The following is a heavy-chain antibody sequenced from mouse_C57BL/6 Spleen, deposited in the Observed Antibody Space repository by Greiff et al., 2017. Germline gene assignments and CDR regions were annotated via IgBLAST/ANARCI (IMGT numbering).Heavy chain of an antibody. V-gene: IGHV1-55*01. CDR2: IYPGSGST. D-gene: IGHD2-4*01. CDR3: ARSVDYDPYYAMDY. Sequence: QVQLQQPGAELVKPGASVTMSCKASGYTFTSYWITWVKQRPGQGLEWIGDIYPGSGSTNYNEKFKSKATLTVDTSSSTAYMQLSSLTSEYSAIYYCARSVDYDPYYAMDYWGQGTSVTVSS. CDR1: GYTFTSYW. J-gene: IGHJ4*01.